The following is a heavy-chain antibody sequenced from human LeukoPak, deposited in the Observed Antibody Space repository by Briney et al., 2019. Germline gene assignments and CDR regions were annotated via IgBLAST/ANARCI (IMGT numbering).Heavy chain of an antibody. CDR3: ARGCGWYVWGLDY. V-gene: IGHV4-34*01. Sequence: SETLSLTCAVYGGSFSGYYWSWIRQPPGKGLEWIGEINHSGSTNYNPSLKSRVTISVDTSKNQFSLKLSSVTAAETAVYYCARGCGWYVWGLDYWGQGTLVTVSS. J-gene: IGHJ4*02. CDR2: INHSGST. CDR1: GGSFSGYY. D-gene: IGHD6-19*01.